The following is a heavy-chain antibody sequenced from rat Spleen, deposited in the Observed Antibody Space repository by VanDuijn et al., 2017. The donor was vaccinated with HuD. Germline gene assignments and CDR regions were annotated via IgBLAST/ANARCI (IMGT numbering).Heavy chain of an antibody. D-gene: IGHD2-7*01. J-gene: IGHJ3*01. CDR2: INTGGGST. Sequence: EVQLVESGGGLVQPGRSLKLSCATSGFTFSNYYMAWVRQAPTKGLEWVAYINTGGGSTYYRDSVKGRFTISGDNARSTLYLQMDGLRSEDTATYYCATAGSRISRFAYWGQGTLVTVSS. CDR1: GFTFSNYY. V-gene: IGHV5-27*01. CDR3: ATAGSRISRFAY.